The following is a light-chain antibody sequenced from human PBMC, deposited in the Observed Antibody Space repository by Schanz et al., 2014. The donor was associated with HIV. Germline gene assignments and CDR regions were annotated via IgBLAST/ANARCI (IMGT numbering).Light chain of an antibody. CDR2: WAS. Sequence: DIVMTQSPDSLAVSLGERAAINCRSSQSVLFSSNNKTYLAWYQQKPGQPPKLLIYWASTRKSGVPDRFSGSDSGTDFTLSINNLQAEDVAVYFCQQYYSTPWTFGQGTKVDIK. V-gene: IGKV4-1*01. J-gene: IGKJ1*01. CDR1: QSVLFSSNNKTY. CDR3: QQYYSTPWT.